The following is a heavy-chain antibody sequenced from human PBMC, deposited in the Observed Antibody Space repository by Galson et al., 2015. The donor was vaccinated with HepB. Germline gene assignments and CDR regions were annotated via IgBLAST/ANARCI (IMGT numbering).Heavy chain of an antibody. J-gene: IGHJ6*02. D-gene: IGHD6-19*01. V-gene: IGHV3-64D*06. Sequence: SLRLSCAASRFTFRKYGMHWVRQAPGKGLEYVSGISRNGGSTYSADSVKGRFTISRDNSKHTLFLQMTSLRDEDTAVYYCVKEGISDWYTFCFGLDVWGQGTTVIVSS. CDR1: RFTFRKYG. CDR2: ISRNGGST. CDR3: VKEGISDWYTFCFGLDV.